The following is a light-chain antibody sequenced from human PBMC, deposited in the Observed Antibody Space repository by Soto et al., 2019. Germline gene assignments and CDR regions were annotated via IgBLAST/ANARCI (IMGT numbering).Light chain of an antibody. Sequence: DIQMTQSPSTLFASVGDRVTITCRASQSVRNWLAWYQQKPGRAPHLLIYDSSTLEPGVPSRFRGSGSGTEFTLTISFLQPDDFGTYYCQQYDGYAPQTFGQGTKVDIK. CDR3: QQYDGYAPQT. J-gene: IGKJ1*01. CDR1: QSVRNW. CDR2: DSS. V-gene: IGKV1-5*01.